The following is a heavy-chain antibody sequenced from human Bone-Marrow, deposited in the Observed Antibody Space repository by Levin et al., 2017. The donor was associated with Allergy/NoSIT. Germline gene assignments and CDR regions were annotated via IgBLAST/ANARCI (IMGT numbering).Heavy chain of an antibody. D-gene: IGHD2-2*01. CDR3: ARPDCSGTSCYYFFDS. Sequence: GASVKVSCAASGFTFSRYRMNWVRQAPGRGLEWVSSISRSSSTISYADSVKGRFTISRDNAKNSLYLQMNSLRDEDTAVYYCARPDCSGTSCYYFFDSWGQGTLVTVSS. J-gene: IGHJ4*02. CDR2: ISRSSSTI. CDR1: GFTFSRYR. V-gene: IGHV3-48*02.